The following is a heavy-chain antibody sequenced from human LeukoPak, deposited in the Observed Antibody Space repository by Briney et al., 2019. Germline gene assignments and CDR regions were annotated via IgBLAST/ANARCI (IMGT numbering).Heavy chain of an antibody. CDR2: INHSGST. J-gene: IGHJ2*01. V-gene: IGHV4-34*01. D-gene: IGHD2-2*01. CDR1: GGSFSGYY. CDR3: ARGSVVPVATRYCYFDL. Sequence: SETLSLTCAVYGGSFSGYYWSWIRQTPGKGLEWIGEINHSGSTNYNPSLKSRVTISVDKSKNQFSLRLSSVTAADTAIYYCARGSVVPVATRYCYFDLWGRGTLVTVSS.